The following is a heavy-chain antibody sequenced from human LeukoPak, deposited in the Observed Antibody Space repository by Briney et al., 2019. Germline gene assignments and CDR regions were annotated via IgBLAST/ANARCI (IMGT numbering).Heavy chain of an antibody. V-gene: IGHV1-69*13. CDR3: TRVEHKGSATFNY. J-gene: IGHJ4*02. CDR2: IILMFGTT. Sequence: SVKVSCKASGGTFRSAAMSWVRQAPGQGLEWVGHIILMFGTTTYAQKFQGRVTITADESTRTVHMELNSLTSDDTAIYYCTRVEHKGSATFNYWGQGTLVIVSS. D-gene: IGHD3-10*01. CDR1: GGTFRSAA.